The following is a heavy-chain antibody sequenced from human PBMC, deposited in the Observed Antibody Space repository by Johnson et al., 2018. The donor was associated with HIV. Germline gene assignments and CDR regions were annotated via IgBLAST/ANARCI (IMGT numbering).Heavy chain of an antibody. CDR3: ARGVPIAAAGHDAFDI. D-gene: IGHD6-13*01. J-gene: IGHJ3*02. V-gene: IGHV3-11*04. Sequence: QVQLVESGGGLVKPGGSLRLSCAVSGFTFSDYYMSWIRQAPGKGLEWISYISGGGSAIYYADSVRGRFTISRDNSKNTLYLQLNSLRAGDTAVYYCARGVPIAAAGHDAFDIWGQGTMVTVSS. CDR1: GFTFSDYY. CDR2: ISGGGSAI.